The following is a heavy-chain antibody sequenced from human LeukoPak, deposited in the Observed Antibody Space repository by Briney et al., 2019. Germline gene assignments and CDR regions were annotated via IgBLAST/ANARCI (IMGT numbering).Heavy chain of an antibody. D-gene: IGHD2-15*01. CDR3: TKETPHMDV. V-gene: IGHV3-48*03. J-gene: IGHJ6*03. Sequence: GGSLRLSCAASGFTFSSYEMNWVRQAPGQGLEWVAYISSTGNTVHYAGSVKGRFTISRDNAKNSLYLQMNRLRAEDTAVYYCTKETPHMDVWGKGTTVIVYS. CDR2: ISSTGNTV. CDR1: GFTFSSYE.